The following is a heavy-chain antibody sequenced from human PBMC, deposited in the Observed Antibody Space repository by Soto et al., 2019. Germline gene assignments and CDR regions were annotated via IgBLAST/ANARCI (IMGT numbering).Heavy chain of an antibody. J-gene: IGHJ6*02. CDR2: INHSGST. CDR1: GGSFIGYY. V-gene: IGHV4-34*01. D-gene: IGHD1-20*01. Sequence: SETLSLTCAVYGGSFIGYYWSWIRQPPGKGLEWIGEINHSGSTNYNPSLKSRVTISVDTSKNQFSLKLSSVTAADTAVYYCARVSYNWNSGYGMDVWGQGTTVTVSS. CDR3: ARVSYNWNSGYGMDV.